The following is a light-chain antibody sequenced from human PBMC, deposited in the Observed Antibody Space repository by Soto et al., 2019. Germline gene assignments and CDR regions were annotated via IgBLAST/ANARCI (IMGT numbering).Light chain of an antibody. Sequence: QSALTQPASVSGSPGQSITISCTGTSSDVGPYNYVSWYQQHPGKAPKLMIYEVSNRPSGVSTRFSGSKSGTSATLGITGFQTGDEADYYCGSWDSSLSAYVFGTGTKLTVL. CDR2: EVS. CDR1: SSDVGPYNY. J-gene: IGLJ1*01. V-gene: IGLV2-14*01. CDR3: GSWDSSLSAYV.